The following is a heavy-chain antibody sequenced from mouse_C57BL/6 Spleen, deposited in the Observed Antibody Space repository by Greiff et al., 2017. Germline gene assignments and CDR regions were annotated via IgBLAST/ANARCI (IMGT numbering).Heavy chain of an antibody. CDR2: INPGSGGT. CDR3: ARYSNYAMDY. J-gene: IGHJ4*01. V-gene: IGHV1-54*01. D-gene: IGHD2-5*01. Sequence: VKLMESGAELVRPGTSVKVSCKASGYAFTNYLIEWVKQRPGQGLEWIGVINPGSGGTNYNEKFKGKATLTADKSSSTAYMQLSSLTSEDSAVYFCARYSNYAMDYWGQGTSVTVSS. CDR1: GYAFTNYL.